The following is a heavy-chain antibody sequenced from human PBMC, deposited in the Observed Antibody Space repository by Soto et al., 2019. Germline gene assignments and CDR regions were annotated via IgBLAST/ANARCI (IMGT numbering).Heavy chain of an antibody. CDR3: ARGGYYYDSSGYVPFDY. Sequence: QVQLVQSGAEVKKPGASVKVSCKASGYTFTSYDINWVRQATGQGLEWMGWMNPNSGNTGYAQKFQGRVTMTRNTSISTAYMELSSLISEDTAVYYCARGGYYYDSSGYVPFDYWGQGTLVTVSS. V-gene: IGHV1-8*01. D-gene: IGHD3-22*01. J-gene: IGHJ4*02. CDR1: GYTFTSYD. CDR2: MNPNSGNT.